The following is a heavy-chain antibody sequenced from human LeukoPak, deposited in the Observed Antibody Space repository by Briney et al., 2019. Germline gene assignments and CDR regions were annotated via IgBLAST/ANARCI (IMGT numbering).Heavy chain of an antibody. D-gene: IGHD4/OR15-4a*01. CDR2: VYYTGSI. V-gene: IGHV4-39*07. J-gene: IGHJ5*02. CDR1: GDSITSGAYY. Sequence: SETLSLTCSVSGDSITSGAYYWAWLRQPPGRGLEWIGSVYYTGSIKYNPSLKGRVSISRDMSKNQFSLNVNSVDATDTAVYYCARRDYAAWFDPWGKGTLVTVSS. CDR3: ARRDYAAWFDP.